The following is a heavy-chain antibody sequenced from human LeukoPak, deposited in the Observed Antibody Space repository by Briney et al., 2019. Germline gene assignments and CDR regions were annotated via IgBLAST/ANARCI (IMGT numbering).Heavy chain of an antibody. CDR1: GYTFTGYF. CDR2: INPNSGGT. V-gene: IGHV1-2*02. CDR3: ARGRPGDSFDY. J-gene: IGHJ4*02. D-gene: IGHD6-25*01. Sequence: SVKVSCKASGYTFTGYFMHWVRQAPGQGREWVGWINPNSGGTSYLQNFQGRVTMTRDTSISTAYMDLSRLRSADTDVYYCARGRPGDSFDYWGQGTLVTVSS.